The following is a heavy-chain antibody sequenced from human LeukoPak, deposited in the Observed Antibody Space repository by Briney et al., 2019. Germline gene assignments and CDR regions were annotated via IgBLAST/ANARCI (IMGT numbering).Heavy chain of an antibody. CDR2: IYISGST. J-gene: IGHJ4*01. Sequence: PSETLSLTCTVSGYSISSGYYWDWIRQPPGKGLEWIGRIYISGSTNYNPSLKSRVTMSVDTSKSHFSLTLNSVTAADTALYFCARGLQERDIIRGFDLWGPGILVTVSS. D-gene: IGHD3-10*01. CDR1: GYSISSGYY. V-gene: IGHV4-38-2*02. CDR3: ARGLQERDIIRGFDL.